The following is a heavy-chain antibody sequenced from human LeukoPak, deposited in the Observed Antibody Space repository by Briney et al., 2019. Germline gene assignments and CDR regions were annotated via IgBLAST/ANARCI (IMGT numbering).Heavy chain of an antibody. CDR2: ISSSGSTI. CDR1: GFTFSSYW. D-gene: IGHD3-9*01. J-gene: IGHJ4*02. Sequence: PGGSLRLSCAASGFTFSSYWMHWVRQAPGKGLEWVSYISSSGSTIYYADSVKGRFTISRDNAKNSLYLQMNSLRAEDTAVYYCARALTTRYDILTGYLDYWGQGTLVTVSS. V-gene: IGHV3-48*04. CDR3: ARALTTRYDILTGYLDY.